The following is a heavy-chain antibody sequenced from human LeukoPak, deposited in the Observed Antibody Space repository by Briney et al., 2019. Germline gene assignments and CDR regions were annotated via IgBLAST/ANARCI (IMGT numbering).Heavy chain of an antibody. D-gene: IGHD2-2*01. CDR3: ARLGYCTSTSCYPLYFDD. Sequence: SETLSLTCTVSGYSISSGYYWGWIRQPPGKGLEWIGSIYHSGSTYYNPSLKSRVTISVDTSKNQFSLKLSSVTAADTAVYYCARLGYCTSTSCYPLYFDDWGQGTLVTVSS. CDR1: GYSISSGYY. J-gene: IGHJ4*02. CDR2: IYHSGST. V-gene: IGHV4-38-2*02.